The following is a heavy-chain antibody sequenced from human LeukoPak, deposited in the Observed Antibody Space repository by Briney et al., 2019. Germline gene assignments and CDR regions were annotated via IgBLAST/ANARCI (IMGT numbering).Heavy chain of an antibody. CDR2: INHSGST. CDR1: GGSFSGYY. V-gene: IGHV4-34*01. J-gene: IGHJ5*02. D-gene: IGHD4-23*01. Sequence: SETLSLTCAVYGGSFSGYYWSWIRQPPGKGLEWIGEINHSGSTNYNPSLKSRVTISVDTSKNQFSLKLSSVTAADTAVYYCARHGNLKRINWFDPWGQGTLVTVSS. CDR3: ARHGNLKRINWFDP.